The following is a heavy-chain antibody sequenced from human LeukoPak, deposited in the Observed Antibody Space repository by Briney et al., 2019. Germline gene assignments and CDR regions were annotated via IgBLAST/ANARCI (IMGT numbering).Heavy chain of an antibody. CDR1: GGSISSGSYY. Sequence: SETLSLTCPVSGGSISSGSYYWSWIRQPAGKGLEWIGRIYTSGSTNYNPSLNSRVAISVDTSKNQFSLKLSSVTAADTAVYYCAREEMATMEFDYWGQGTLVTVSS. D-gene: IGHD5-24*01. CDR2: IYTSGST. J-gene: IGHJ4*02. V-gene: IGHV4-61*02. CDR3: AREEMATMEFDY.